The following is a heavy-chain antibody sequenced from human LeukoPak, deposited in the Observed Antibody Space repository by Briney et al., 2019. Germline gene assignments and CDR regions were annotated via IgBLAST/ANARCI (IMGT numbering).Heavy chain of an antibody. CDR2: INHSGST. D-gene: IGHD2-2*02. Sequence: SETLSLTCAVYGGSFSGYYWSWIREPPGRGRGWMGEINHSGSTNYNPSLKSRVTISVDTSKNQFPLKLRSVTAADTAVYYCARGHIPGTFSYYYGMDVWGQGTTVTVSS. CDR3: ARGHIPGTFSYYYGMDV. J-gene: IGHJ6*02. V-gene: IGHV4-34*01. CDR1: GGSFSGYY.